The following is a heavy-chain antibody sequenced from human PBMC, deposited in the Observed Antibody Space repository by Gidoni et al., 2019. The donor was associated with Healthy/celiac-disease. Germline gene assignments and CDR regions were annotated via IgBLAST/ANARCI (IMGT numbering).Heavy chain of an antibody. CDR3: VKEGTLLWFGELSH. D-gene: IGHD3-10*01. Sequence: SLRLSCSASGFTFSSYAMHWVRQAPGKGLEYVSAISSNGGSTYYADSVKGRFTISRDNSKNTLYLQMSSLRAEDTAVYYCVKEGTLLWFGELSHWGQGTLVTVSS. J-gene: IGHJ4*02. CDR1: GFTFSSYA. V-gene: IGHV3-64D*06. CDR2: ISSNGGST.